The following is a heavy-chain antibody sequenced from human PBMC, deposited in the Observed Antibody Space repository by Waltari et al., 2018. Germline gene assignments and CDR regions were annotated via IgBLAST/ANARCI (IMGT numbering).Heavy chain of an antibody. J-gene: IGHJ6*03. V-gene: IGHV1-69*12. CDR3: ASHGALLQPYYYYMDV. D-gene: IGHD5-18*01. CDR1: GGTFSSYA. CDR2: IIPIVGTA. Sequence: QVQLVQSGAEVKKPGSSVKVSCKASGGTFSSYAISWVRQAPGQGLEWMGGIIPIVGTANYAQKFQGRVTITADESTSTAYMELSSLRSEDTAVYYCASHGALLQPYYYYMDVWGKGTTVTISS.